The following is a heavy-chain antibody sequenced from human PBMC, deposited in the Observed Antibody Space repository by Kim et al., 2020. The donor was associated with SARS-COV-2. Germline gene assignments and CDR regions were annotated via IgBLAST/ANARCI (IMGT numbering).Heavy chain of an antibody. J-gene: IGHJ2*01. V-gene: IGHV4-39*01. CDR3: ARIKAPNYYDDSGPL. CDR2: MYYIGNT. Sequence: SETLSLTCSVSGGSISSSSHYWGWIRQPPGKGLEWIGAMYYIGNTYYNPSLRSRVTISVHTSKNQFSLKLNSVTAADTAVYYCARIKAPNYYDDSGPLWG. CDR1: GGSISSSSHY. D-gene: IGHD3-22*01.